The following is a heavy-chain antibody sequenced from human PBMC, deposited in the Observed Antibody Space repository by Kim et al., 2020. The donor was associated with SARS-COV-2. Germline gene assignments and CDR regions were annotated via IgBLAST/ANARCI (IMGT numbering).Heavy chain of an antibody. D-gene: IGHD1-1*01. CDR1: GFTFSGSA. J-gene: IGHJ4*02. CDR2: IRSKANSYAT. V-gene: IGHV3-73*01. Sequence: GGSLRLSCAASGFTFSGSAMHWVRQASGKGLEWVGRIRSKANSYATAYAASVKGRFTISRDDSKNTAYLQMNSLKTEDTAVYYCTRLAGTKPFDYWGQGTLVTVSS. CDR3: TRLAGTKPFDY.